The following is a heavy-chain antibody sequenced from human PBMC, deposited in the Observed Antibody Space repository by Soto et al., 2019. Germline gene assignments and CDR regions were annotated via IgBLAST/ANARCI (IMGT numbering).Heavy chain of an antibody. Sequence: SETLSLTCTVSGGSISSYYWSWIRQPPGKGLEWIGYIYYSGSTNYNPSLKSRVTISVDTSKNQFSLKLSSVTAADTAVYYCARHGNDFWGGYPFDYWGQGTLVTVSS. J-gene: IGHJ4*02. CDR3: ARHGNDFWGGYPFDY. CDR1: GGSISSYY. V-gene: IGHV4-59*08. CDR2: IYYSGST. D-gene: IGHD3-3*01.